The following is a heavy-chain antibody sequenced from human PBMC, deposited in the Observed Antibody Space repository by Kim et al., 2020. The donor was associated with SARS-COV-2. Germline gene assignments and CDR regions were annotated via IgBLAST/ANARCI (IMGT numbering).Heavy chain of an antibody. CDR3: ARGGVGVPRLSTDY. J-gene: IGHJ4*02. CDR2: INHSGST. D-gene: IGHD2-15*01. Sequence: SETLSLTCAVYGGSFSGYYWSWIRQPPGKGLEWIGEINHSGSTNYNPSLKSRVTISVDTSKNQFSLKLSSVTAADTAVYYCARGGVGVPRLSTDYWGQGTLVTVSS. V-gene: IGHV4-34*01. CDR1: GGSFSGYY.